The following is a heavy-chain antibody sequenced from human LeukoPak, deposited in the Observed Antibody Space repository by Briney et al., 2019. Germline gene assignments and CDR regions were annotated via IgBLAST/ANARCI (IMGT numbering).Heavy chain of an antibody. D-gene: IGHD3-16*02. Sequence: ASVKVSCKASGYTFTSYGISWVRQAPGQGLEWMGWISAYNVNTNYAQKLQGRVTMTTDTSTSTAYMELRSLRSDDTAVYYCARSQGRPSSHYYYMDVWGKGTTVTVSS. J-gene: IGHJ6*03. CDR3: ARSQGRPSSHYYYMDV. CDR2: ISAYNVNT. CDR1: GYTFTSYG. V-gene: IGHV1-18*01.